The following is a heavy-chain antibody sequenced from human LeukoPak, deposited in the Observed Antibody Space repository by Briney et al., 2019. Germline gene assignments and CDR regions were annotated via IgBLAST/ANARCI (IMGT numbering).Heavy chain of an antibody. CDR2: INHSGGT. D-gene: IGHD5-24*01. V-gene: IGHV4-34*01. Sequence: PSETLSLTCTVSGGSISSYYWSWIRQPPGKGLEWIGEINHSGGTTYNPSLKSRITMSVDTSKNQFSLKLNSVTAADTAVYFCARNNYYFDCWGQGTLVTVSS. J-gene: IGHJ4*02. CDR1: GGSISSYY. CDR3: ARNNYYFDC.